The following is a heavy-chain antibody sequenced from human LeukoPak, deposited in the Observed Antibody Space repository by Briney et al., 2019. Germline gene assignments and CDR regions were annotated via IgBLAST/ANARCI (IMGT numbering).Heavy chain of an antibody. CDR1: GYIFTGYY. J-gene: IGHJ4*02. CDR2: INPNSGGT. D-gene: IGHD6-19*01. CDR3: ARDPSDSSGWTLFDY. Sequence: ASVKVSCKASGYIFTGYYMHWVRQAPGQGLEWMGWINPNSGGTNYAQKFQGRVTMTRDTSISTAYMELSRLRSDDTAVYYCARDPSDSSGWTLFDYWGQGTLVTVSS. V-gene: IGHV1-2*02.